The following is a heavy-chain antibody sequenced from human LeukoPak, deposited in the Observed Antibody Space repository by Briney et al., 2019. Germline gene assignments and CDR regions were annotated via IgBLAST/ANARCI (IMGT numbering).Heavy chain of an antibody. CDR2: IYYSKNT. J-gene: IGHJ4*02. V-gene: IGHV4-39*01. Sequence: WVRQAPGKGLGWIGSIYYSKNTYYNPSLKSRVTISADTSKNQFSLTLGSVSATDTAVYYCVSPRGFSYGYFDYWGQGTLVTVSS. CDR3: VSPRGFSYGYFDY. D-gene: IGHD5-18*01.